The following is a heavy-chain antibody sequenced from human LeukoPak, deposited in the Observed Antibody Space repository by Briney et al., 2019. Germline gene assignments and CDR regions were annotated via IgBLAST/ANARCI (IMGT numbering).Heavy chain of an antibody. V-gene: IGHV3-23*01. CDR3: AKDVDVLLWFGEFPQFDY. CDR1: GFTFSSYA. Sequence: PGGSLRLSCAASGFTFSSYAMSWVRQAPGKGLEWVSAISGSGGSTYYADSVKGRFTISRDNSKNMLYLQMNSLRAEDTAVYYCAKDVDVLLWFGEFPQFDYWGQGTLVTVSS. D-gene: IGHD3-10*01. J-gene: IGHJ4*02. CDR2: ISGSGGST.